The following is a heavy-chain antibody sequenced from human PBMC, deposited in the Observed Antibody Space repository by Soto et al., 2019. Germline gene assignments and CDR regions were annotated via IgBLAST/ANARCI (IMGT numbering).Heavy chain of an antibody. D-gene: IGHD3-10*01. CDR3: ANLPLYGSGFDC. J-gene: IGHJ4*02. V-gene: IGHV3-9*01. CDR1: GFTFDDYA. CDR2: ISWNGDAT. Sequence: EVQLVESVGGLVQPGRSLRLSCAASGFTFDDYAIHWVRQAPGKGLEWVSGISWNGDATGYADSVQGRFIISRDNAKNSLYLQMNSLRNEDTAIYYCANLPLYGSGFDCWGQGTLVTVSS.